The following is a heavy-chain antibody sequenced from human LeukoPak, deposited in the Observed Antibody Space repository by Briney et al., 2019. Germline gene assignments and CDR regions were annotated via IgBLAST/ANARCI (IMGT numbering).Heavy chain of an antibody. J-gene: IGHJ4*02. CDR3: ATTVGSYFDY. V-gene: IGHV4-31*03. D-gene: IGHD3-16*01. CDR1: GGSISSGGYY. Sequence: PSQTLSLTYTVSGGSISSGGYYWSWIRQHPGKGLEWIGYIYYSGSTYYNPSLKSRVTMSVDTSENQFSLKLNSVTAADTAVYYCATTVGSYFDYWSQGTLVTVSS. CDR2: IYYSGST.